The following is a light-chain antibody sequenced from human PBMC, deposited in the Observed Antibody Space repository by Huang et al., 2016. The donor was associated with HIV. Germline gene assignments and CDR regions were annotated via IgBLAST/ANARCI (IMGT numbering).Light chain of an antibody. CDR2: ATS. CDR3: QQTYRTPLT. Sequence: DIQLTQSPSSLSASVGDRVTITCRATQTISRYLNWYQQKPGKAPNLLIYATSRLASGVPSRFSGSGSATDFTLTISSLQPVDFAIYYCQQTYRTPLTFGQGTKVEFK. V-gene: IGKV1-39*01. J-gene: IGKJ1*01. CDR1: QTISRY.